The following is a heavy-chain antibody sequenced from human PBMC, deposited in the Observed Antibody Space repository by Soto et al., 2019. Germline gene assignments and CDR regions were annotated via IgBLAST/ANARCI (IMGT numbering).Heavy chain of an antibody. CDR3: ARDKGYCSSTSCPWDY. D-gene: IGHD2-2*01. J-gene: IGHJ4*02. CDR1: GGTFSSYA. V-gene: IGHV1-69*13. Sequence: SVKVSCKASGGTFSSYAISCVRQAPGQGLEWMGGIIPIFGTANYAQKFQGRVTITADESTSTAYMELSSLRSEDTAVYYCARDKGYCSSTSCPWDYWGQGTLVTVSS. CDR2: IIPIFGTA.